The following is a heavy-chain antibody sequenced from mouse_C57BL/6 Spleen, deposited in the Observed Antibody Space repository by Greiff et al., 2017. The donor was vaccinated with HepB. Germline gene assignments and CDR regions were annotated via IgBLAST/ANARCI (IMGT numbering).Heavy chain of an antibody. V-gene: IGHV1-59*01. J-gene: IGHJ3*01. Sequence: QVQLQQPGAELVRPGTSVKLSCKASGYTFTSYWMHWVKQRPGQGLEWIGVIDPSDSYTNYNQKFKGKATLTVDTSSSTAYMQLSSLTSEDSAVYYCAFTTVVEPYWGQGTLVTVSA. CDR3: AFTTVVEPY. D-gene: IGHD1-1*01. CDR1: GYTFTSYW. CDR2: IDPSDSYT.